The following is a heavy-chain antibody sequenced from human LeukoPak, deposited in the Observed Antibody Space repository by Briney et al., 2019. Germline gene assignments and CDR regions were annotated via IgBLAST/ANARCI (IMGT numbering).Heavy chain of an antibody. CDR2: IYHSGST. CDR3: ARGQGGYSSSWFDP. CDR1: GYSISSGYY. J-gene: IGHJ5*02. V-gene: IGHV4-38-2*02. Sequence: SETLSLTCTVSGYSISSGYYWGWIRQPPGKGLEWIGSIYHSGSTYYNPSLKSRVTISVDTSKNQFSLKLSSVTAADTAVYYCARGQGGYSSSWFDPWGQGTLVTVSS. D-gene: IGHD6-13*01.